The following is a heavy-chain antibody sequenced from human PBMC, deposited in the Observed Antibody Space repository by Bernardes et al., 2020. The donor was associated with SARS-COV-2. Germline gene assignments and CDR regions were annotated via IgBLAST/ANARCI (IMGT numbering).Heavy chain of an antibody. Sequence: GGSLRLSCAASGFNFRGSAIPWVRQAPGKGLEWIGSIRSKRRGNATTYAASLKGRFVISRDDSRKTAYIKIHSLKIDDTAVYYCTGDYLYWEQGTLVYVSS. J-gene: IGHJ4*01. CDR3: TGDYLY. V-gene: IGHV3-73*01. CDR2: IRSKRRGNAT. CDR1: GFNFRGSA. D-gene: IGHD4-17*01.